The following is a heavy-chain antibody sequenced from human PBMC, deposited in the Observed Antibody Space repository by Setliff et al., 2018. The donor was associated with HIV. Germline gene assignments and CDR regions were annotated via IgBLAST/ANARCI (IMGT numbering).Heavy chain of an antibody. V-gene: IGHV4-59*01. CDR3: ARVVGATNHYYYYMDV. CDR2: IYYSGST. J-gene: IGHJ6*03. CDR1: GGSISSYY. Sequence: SETLSLSCTVSGGSISSYYWSWIRQPPGKGLEWIGYIYYSGSTNYNPSLKSRVTVSVDTSKNQFSLKLSSVTAADTAVYYCARVVGATNHYYYYMDVWGKGTTVTVSS. D-gene: IGHD1-26*01.